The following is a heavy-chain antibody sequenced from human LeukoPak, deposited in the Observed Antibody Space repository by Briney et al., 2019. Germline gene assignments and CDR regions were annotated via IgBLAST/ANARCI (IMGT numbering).Heavy chain of an antibody. J-gene: IGHJ4*02. CDR3: ARDVGSGWFNY. V-gene: IGHV4-4*02. CDR2: IYDSGST. D-gene: IGHD6-19*01. CDR1: GGSISDSIW. Sequence: SGTLSLTCTVSGGSISDSIWWSWVRQPPGKGLEWIGEIYDSGSTNYNPSLKSRLTMSVDTSKKQFSLKLSSVTAADTALYYCARDVGSGWFNYWGQGTLVTVSS.